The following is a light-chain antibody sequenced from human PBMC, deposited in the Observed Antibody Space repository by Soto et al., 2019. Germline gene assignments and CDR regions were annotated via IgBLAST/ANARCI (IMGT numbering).Light chain of an antibody. V-gene: IGKV3-15*01. Sequence: EIVMTQSPATLSVSPGERATLSCRASQSVSSNLAWYQQKPGQAPRLLIYGASTRATGIPARFSGSGSGTEFTLTIGRLQSEDFAVYYCQQYNNWPGTFGQGTKVEIK. CDR2: GAS. CDR3: QQYNNWPGT. J-gene: IGKJ1*01. CDR1: QSVSSN.